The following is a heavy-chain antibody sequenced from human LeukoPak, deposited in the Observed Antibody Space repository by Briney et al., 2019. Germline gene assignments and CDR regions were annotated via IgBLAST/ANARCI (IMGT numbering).Heavy chain of an antibody. CDR2: IRGDAGST. Sequence: GGSLRLSCAASGFTFDAFGMTWVRQAPGKGLQWVSAIRGDAGSTGYADSVKGRFTISRDNAKNSLYLQMNSLRVEDTALYYCARVWAWGSGNYFDNWGQGTLVTVSS. CDR3: ARVWAWGSGNYFDN. J-gene: IGHJ4*02. V-gene: IGHV3-20*04. D-gene: IGHD7-27*01. CDR1: GFTFDAFG.